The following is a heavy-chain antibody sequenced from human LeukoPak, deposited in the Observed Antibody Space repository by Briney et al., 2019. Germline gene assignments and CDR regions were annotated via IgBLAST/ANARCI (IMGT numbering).Heavy chain of an antibody. CDR2: ISYDGGEI. CDR3: ARDKPRGSYDGSIFDS. CDR1: GFTFSSYW. Sequence: GGSLRLSCEVSGFTFSSYWMRWVRQAPGKGLEWVAIISYDGGEIYYVDSVKGRFTLSRDNAKSSVYLQMSSLRAEDAAVYYCARDKPRGSYDGSIFDSWGQGTLVTVSS. V-gene: IGHV3-7*01. J-gene: IGHJ4*02. D-gene: IGHD3-16*01.